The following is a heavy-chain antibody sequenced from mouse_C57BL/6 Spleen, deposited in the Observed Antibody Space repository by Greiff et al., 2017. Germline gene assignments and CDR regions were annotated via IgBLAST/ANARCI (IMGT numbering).Heavy chain of an antibody. CDR2: IYPGDGDT. V-gene: IGHV1-80*01. J-gene: IGHJ2*01. Sequence: QVQLQQSGAELVKPGASVKISCKASGYAFSSYWMNWVKQRPGKGLEWIGQIYPGDGDTNYNGKFKGKATLTADKSSSTAYMQLSSLTSEDSAVYFCARWGAQAKDFDYWGQGTTLTVSS. D-gene: IGHD3-2*02. CDR3: ARWGAQAKDFDY. CDR1: GYAFSSYW.